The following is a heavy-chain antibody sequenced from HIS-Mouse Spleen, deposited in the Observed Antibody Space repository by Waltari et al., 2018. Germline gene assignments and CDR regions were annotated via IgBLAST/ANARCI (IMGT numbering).Heavy chain of an antibody. Sequence: QVQLVESAGGVVQPGRSMILSLAASAFTFSTHGMPWFRQAPGKGLEWVAVISYDGSNKYYADSVKGRFTISRDNSKNTLYLQMNSLRAEDTAVYYCAKDKHHAFDYWGQGTLVTVSS. J-gene: IGHJ4*02. CDR3: AKDKHHAFDY. CDR2: ISYDGSNK. V-gene: IGHV3-30*18. CDR1: AFTFSTHG.